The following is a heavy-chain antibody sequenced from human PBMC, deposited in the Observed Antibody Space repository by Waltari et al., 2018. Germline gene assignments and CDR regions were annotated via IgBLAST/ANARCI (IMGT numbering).Heavy chain of an antibody. V-gene: IGHV4-34*01. J-gene: IGHJ6*02. Sequence: QVQLQQWGAGLLKPSETLSLTCAVYGGSFSGYYWSWIVQPPGKGMEWIGEINHIGRTNYNPSLKSRVTISVETSKNQFSLKLSSVTAADTAVYYCARDLNSGSYYGYYYYGMDVWGQGTTVTVSS. CDR2: INHIGRT. CDR3: ARDLNSGSYYGYYYYGMDV. D-gene: IGHD1-26*01. CDR1: GGSFSGYY.